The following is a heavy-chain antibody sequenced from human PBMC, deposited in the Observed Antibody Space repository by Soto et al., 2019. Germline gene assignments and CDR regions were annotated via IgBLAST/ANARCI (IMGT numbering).Heavy chain of an antibody. CDR2: ISGSGGST. Sequence: QSGGSLRLSCAASGFTFSSYAMSWVRQAPGKGLEWVSAISGSGGSTYYADSVKGRFTTSRDNSKNTLYLQMNSLRAEDTAVYYCAKEVTVSLGPSHGMDVWGQGTTVTVSS. CDR3: AKEVTVSLGPSHGMDV. CDR1: GFTFSSYA. J-gene: IGHJ6*02. V-gene: IGHV3-23*01.